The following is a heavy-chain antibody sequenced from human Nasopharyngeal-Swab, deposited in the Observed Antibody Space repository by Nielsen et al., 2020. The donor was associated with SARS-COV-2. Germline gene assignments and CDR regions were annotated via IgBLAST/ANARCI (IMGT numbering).Heavy chain of an antibody. CDR2: ISGSNNYT. Sequence: VRQAPGKGLEWVASISGSNNYTYYADPVKGRFTISRDNAKNSLFLQVNSLRAEDTAVYYCARDLGFNTIFGVVIRKPYYMDVWGKGTTVTVSS. CDR3: ARDLGFNTIFGVVIRKPYYMDV. D-gene: IGHD3-3*01. J-gene: IGHJ6*03. V-gene: IGHV3-21*06.